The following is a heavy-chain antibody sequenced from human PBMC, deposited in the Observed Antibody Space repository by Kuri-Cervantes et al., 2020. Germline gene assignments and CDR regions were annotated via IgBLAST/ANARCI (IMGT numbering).Heavy chain of an antibody. CDR1: GYTFTNYL. CDR2: INPSNGDT. Sequence: ASVKVSCKASGYTFTNYLMHWVRQAPGQRLEWMGWINPSNGDTFYSQKFQGRVTITRDTSATTVYMELSSLRSEGTAVFYCARFYSSGWYTDYWGQGTLVTVSS. D-gene: IGHD6-19*01. V-gene: IGHV1-3*01. J-gene: IGHJ4*02. CDR3: ARFYSSGWYTDY.